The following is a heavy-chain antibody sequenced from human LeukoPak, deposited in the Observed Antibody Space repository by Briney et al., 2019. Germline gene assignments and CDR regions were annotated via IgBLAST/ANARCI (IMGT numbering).Heavy chain of an antibody. CDR3: AKLFGGVIHY. V-gene: IGHV3-30*18. Sequence: GGALRLSCSASGFPLSSYGMHRVRQAPGKGLEWVAVISYDGSNKYYADSVKGRFTISRDNSKNTLYLQMNSLRAEDTAVYYCAKLFGGVIHYWGQGTLVTVSS. CDR1: GFPLSSYG. J-gene: IGHJ4*02. D-gene: IGHD3-10*01. CDR2: ISYDGSNK.